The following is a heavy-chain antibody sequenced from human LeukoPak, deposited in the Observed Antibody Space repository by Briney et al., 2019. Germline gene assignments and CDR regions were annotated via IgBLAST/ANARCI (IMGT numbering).Heavy chain of an antibody. CDR2: ISSSGSSI. J-gene: IGHJ3*02. Sequence: GGSLRLSCAASGFTFRNSGMNWVRQAPGKGLEWVSYISSSGSSIDYAGSVRGRFTVSRDNAWHSLYLQMNSLRVEDTAVYYCARGGAARPDIWGQGTMVIVSS. D-gene: IGHD6-6*01. CDR1: GFTFRNSG. CDR3: ARGGAARPDI. V-gene: IGHV3-48*01.